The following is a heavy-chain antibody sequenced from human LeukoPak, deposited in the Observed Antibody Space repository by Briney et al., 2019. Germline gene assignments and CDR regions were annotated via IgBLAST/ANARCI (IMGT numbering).Heavy chain of an antibody. CDR3: ARDGGVAPHNWFDP. J-gene: IGHJ5*02. V-gene: IGHV4-39*07. D-gene: IGHD2-8*02. Sequence: SETLSLTCTVSGGSISSSSYYWGWIRQPPGKGLEGIGSIYYSGSTYYNPSLKSRVTISVDTSKNQFSLKLSSVTAADTAVYYCARDGGVAPHNWFDPWGQGTLVTVSS. CDR1: GGSISSSSYY. CDR2: IYYSGST.